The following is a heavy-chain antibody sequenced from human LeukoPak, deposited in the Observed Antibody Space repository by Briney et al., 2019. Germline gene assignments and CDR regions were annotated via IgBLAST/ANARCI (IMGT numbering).Heavy chain of an antibody. CDR1: GFAFSSYG. V-gene: IGHV3-48*01. Sequence: RTGGSLRLSCAASGFAFSSYGMHWVRRAPGKGLEWLSHINSNGAVISYADSVKGRFTISRDTAKSSLYLQMNSLKIEDTAIYFCARDPDGDYDFDYWGQGTLVTVSS. J-gene: IGHJ4*02. CDR3: ARDPDGDYDFDY. CDR2: INSNGAVI. D-gene: IGHD4-17*01.